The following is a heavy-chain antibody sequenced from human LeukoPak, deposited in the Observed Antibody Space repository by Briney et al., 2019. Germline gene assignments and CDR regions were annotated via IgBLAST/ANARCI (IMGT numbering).Heavy chain of an antibody. CDR1: GGSFSGYY. J-gene: IGHJ4*02. D-gene: IGHD3-3*01. V-gene: IGHV4-34*01. Sequence: SETLSLTCDVYGGSFSGYYWNWIRQPPGKGLEWIGEINHSGSTYYNPSLKSRVTISVDRSKNQFSLKLSSVTAADTAVYYCARGSFRPRYYDFWSGFDYWGQGTLVTVSS. CDR3: ARGSFRPRYYDFWSGFDY. CDR2: INHSGST.